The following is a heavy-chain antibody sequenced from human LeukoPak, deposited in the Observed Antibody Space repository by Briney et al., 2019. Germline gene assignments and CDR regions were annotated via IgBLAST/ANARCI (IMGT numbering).Heavy chain of an antibody. D-gene: IGHD4-23*01. CDR1: RFTFSNYA. J-gene: IGHJ3*02. Sequence: GGSLRLSCAASRFTFSNYAMHWVRQAPGKGLEWVTVISYDGSNKYYADSVKGRFTISRDNSKNTLYLQMNSLKTEDTAVYYCTPHLLERGNCDAFDIWGQGTMVTVHS. CDR2: ISYDGSNK. V-gene: IGHV3-30*04. CDR3: TPHLLERGNCDAFDI.